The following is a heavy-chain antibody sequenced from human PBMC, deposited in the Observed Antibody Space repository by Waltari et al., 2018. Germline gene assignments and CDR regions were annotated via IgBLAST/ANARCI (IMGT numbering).Heavy chain of an antibody. J-gene: IGHJ4*02. CDR2: ISYDGSNK. V-gene: IGHV3-30-3*01. CDR3: ARGNYGDYSFFDY. D-gene: IGHD4-17*01. Sequence: QVQLVESGGGVVQPGRSLRLSCAASGFTFSSYAMHWVRQAPGKGLEGVAVISYDGSNKYYADSVKGRFTISRDNSKNTLYLQMNSLRAEDTAVYYCARGNYGDYSFFDYWGQGTLVTVSS. CDR1: GFTFSSYA.